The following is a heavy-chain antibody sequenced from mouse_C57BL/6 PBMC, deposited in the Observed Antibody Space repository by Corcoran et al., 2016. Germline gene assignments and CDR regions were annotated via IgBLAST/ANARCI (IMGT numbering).Heavy chain of an antibody. CDR2: MNIYSGVP. D-gene: IGHD1-1*01. V-gene: IGHV9-3*01. Sequence: QIQLIQSGPELKKPGETVKISCKASGYTFTTYGMSWMKQAPGKGLKWMGWMNIYSGVPTYADDFKGRFALSLETSASTAYLEIHNLKSEDTATYFCARDTNWYSDVWGIGTTVTVSS. CDR1: GYTFTTYG. J-gene: IGHJ1*03. CDR3: ARDTNWYSDV.